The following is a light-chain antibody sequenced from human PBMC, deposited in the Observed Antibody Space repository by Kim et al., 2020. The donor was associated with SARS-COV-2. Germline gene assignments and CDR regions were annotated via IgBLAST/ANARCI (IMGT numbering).Light chain of an antibody. CDR1: EAADDW. V-gene: IGKV1-5*01. CDR2: QAG. CDR3: QLYAKGST. Sequence: PASIADTLIISCRPSEAADDWVASYQQRPGQAPRFLMHQAGVLQKRAPSRSNGTGSGTDFTLTVDNVQSSDFATYFCQLYAKGSTFGQGTRVEIK. J-gene: IGKJ1*01.